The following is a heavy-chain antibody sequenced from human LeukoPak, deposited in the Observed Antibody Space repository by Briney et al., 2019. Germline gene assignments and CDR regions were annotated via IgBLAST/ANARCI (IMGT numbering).Heavy chain of an antibody. CDR3: ARSGYVWGSYRPNGGLYFDY. Sequence: SQTLSLTCTVSGGSISSGGYYWSWIRQHPGKGLEWIGYIYYSGSTYYNPSLKSRVTISVDTSKNQFSLKLSSVTAADTAVYYCARSGYVWGSYRPNGGLYFDYWGQGTLVTVSS. J-gene: IGHJ4*02. V-gene: IGHV4-31*03. D-gene: IGHD3-16*02. CDR1: GGSISSGGYY. CDR2: IYYSGST.